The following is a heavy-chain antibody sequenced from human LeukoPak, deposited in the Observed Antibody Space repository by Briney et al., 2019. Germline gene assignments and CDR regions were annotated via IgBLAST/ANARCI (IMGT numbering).Heavy chain of an antibody. J-gene: IGHJ4*02. CDR3: ARDLSDVVVTATPFDY. CDR2: ISAYNGNT. V-gene: IGHV1-18*01. D-gene: IGHD2-21*02. CDR1: GYTFTSYG. Sequence: ASVKVSCKASGYTFTSYGISWVRQAPGQGLEWMGWISAYNGNTNYAQKLQGGVTMTTDTSTSTAYMELRSLRSDDTAVYYCARDLSDVVVTATPFDYWGQGTLVTVSS.